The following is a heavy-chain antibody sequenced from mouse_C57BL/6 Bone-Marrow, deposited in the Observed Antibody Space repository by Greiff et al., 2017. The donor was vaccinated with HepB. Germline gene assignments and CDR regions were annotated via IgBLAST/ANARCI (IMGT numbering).Heavy chain of an antibody. CDR2: IDPSDSYT. CDR1: GYTFTSYW. Sequence: QVQLQQPGAELVRPGTSVKLSCKASGYTFTSYWMHWVKQRPGQGLEWIGVIDPSDSYTNYNQKFKGKATLTVDTSSSTAYMQLSSLTSEDSAVYYGARSNYYGSSYLYYFDDWGQGTTLTVSS. J-gene: IGHJ2*01. V-gene: IGHV1-59*01. CDR3: ARSNYYGSSYLYYFDD. D-gene: IGHD1-1*01.